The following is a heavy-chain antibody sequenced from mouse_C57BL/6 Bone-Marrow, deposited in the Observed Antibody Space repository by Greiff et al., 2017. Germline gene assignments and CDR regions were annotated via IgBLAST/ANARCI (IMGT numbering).Heavy chain of an antibody. J-gene: IGHJ4*01. Sequence: EVQLQQSGAELVRPGASVKLSCTASGFNIKDAYMHWVKQRTEQGLAWIGWIDTENGDTEYASKFQGKATLTAATSSNTSYLQHRSLPSEDTAVYYCTTTGSMDYWGQGTSVTVSS. CDR2: IDTENGDT. V-gene: IGHV14-4*01. D-gene: IGHD4-1*01. CDR3: TTTGSMDY. CDR1: GFNIKDAY.